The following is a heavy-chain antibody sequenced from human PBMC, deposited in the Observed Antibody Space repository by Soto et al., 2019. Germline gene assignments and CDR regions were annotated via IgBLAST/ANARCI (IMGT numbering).Heavy chain of an antibody. CDR2: ISAYNGNT. CDR3: ARAGDFWSGYSRSYDAFDI. J-gene: IGHJ3*02. Sequence: ASVKVSCKASGYTFTSYGISWVRQAPGQGLEGMGWISAYNGNTNYAQKLQGRVTMTTDTSTSTAYMELRCLRSDDTAVYYCARAGDFWSGYSRSYDAFDIWGQGTMVTVSS. V-gene: IGHV1-18*01. CDR1: GYTFTSYG. D-gene: IGHD3-3*01.